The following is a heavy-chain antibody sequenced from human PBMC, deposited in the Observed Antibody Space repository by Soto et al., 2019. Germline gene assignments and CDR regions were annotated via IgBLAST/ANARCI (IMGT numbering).Heavy chain of an antibody. D-gene: IGHD2-15*01. CDR2: IYYSGST. CDR3: ASLLDIVVVVAAPHDY. CDR1: GGSISSSSYY. Sequence: SETLSLTCTVSGGSISSSSYYWGWIRQPPGKGLEWIGSIYYSGSTYYNPSLKSRVTISVDTSKNQFSLKLSSVTAADTAVYYCASLLDIVVVVAAPHDYWGQGTLVTVSS. V-gene: IGHV4-39*01. J-gene: IGHJ4*02.